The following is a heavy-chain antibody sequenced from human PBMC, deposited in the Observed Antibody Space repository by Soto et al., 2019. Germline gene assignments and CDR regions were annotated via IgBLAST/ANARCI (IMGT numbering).Heavy chain of an antibody. CDR3: ASSASSVAAFDI. CDR1: GFTVSSNY. V-gene: IGHV3-53*02. D-gene: IGHD2-15*01. Sequence: EVQLVETGGGLIQPGGSLRLSCTASGFTVSSNYMSWVRQAPGKGLEWVSSIYGGGSSTYYGDSVKGRFSISRDNSKNTLYLQMNSLRVEDTAVYHCASSASSVAAFDIWGQGTMVTVSS. J-gene: IGHJ3*02. CDR2: IYGGGSST.